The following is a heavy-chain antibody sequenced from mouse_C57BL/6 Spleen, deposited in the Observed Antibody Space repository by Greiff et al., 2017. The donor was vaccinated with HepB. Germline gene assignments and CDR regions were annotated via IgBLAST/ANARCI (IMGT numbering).Heavy chain of an antibody. CDR3: ARNRDYDGRVYYFDY. Sequence: QVQLQQSGPGLVQPSQSLSITCTVSGFSLTSYGVHWVRQSPGKGLEWLGVIWSGGSPDYYAAFITRQSISTANSTSQVFFKMHSLQADDTAIYYCARNRDYDGRVYYFDYWGQGTTLTVSS. V-gene: IGHV2-2*01. J-gene: IGHJ2*01. D-gene: IGHD2-4*01. CDR2: IWSGGSP. CDR1: GFSLTSYG.